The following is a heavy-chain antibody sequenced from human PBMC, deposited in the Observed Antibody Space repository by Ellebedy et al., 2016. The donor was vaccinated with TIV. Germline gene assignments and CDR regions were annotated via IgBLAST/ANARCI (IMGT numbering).Heavy chain of an antibody. CDR3: ARARGWYGSDGMDV. Sequence: PGGSLRLSCAASGFTVSSNYMSWVRRAPGQGLGWVSVIYGGGNTGDAEHVEGRFTISRDNSKNTVYLQMNSLRAEDTAVYYCARARGWYGSDGMDVWGEGTTVTVSS. V-gene: IGHV3-53*01. J-gene: IGHJ6*04. D-gene: IGHD6-19*01. CDR2: IYGGGNT. CDR1: GFTVSSNY.